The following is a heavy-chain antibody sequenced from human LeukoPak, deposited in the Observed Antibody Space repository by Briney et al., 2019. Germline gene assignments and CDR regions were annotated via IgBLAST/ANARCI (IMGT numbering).Heavy chain of an antibody. CDR2: ISGSGGST. J-gene: IGHJ4*02. CDR1: GFTFSSYG. V-gene: IGHV3-23*01. Sequence: PGTSLRLSCAASGFTFSSYGMHWVRQAPGKGLEWVSAISGSGGSTYYADSVKGRFTISRDNSKNTLYLQMNSLRAEDTAVYYCAKTSYDSSGYYYFDYWGQGTLVTVSS. CDR3: AKTSYDSSGYYYFDY. D-gene: IGHD3-22*01.